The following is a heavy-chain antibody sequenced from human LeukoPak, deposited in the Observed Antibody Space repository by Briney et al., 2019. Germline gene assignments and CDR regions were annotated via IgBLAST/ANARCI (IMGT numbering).Heavy chain of an antibody. J-gene: IGHJ4*02. CDR2: IKSKTDGGTT. CDR3: TTDWEWEFPPGY. D-gene: IGHD1-26*01. V-gene: IGHV3-15*01. Sequence: ETLSLTCTVSGGSISSYYWSWIRQPPGKGLEWVGRIKSKTDGGTTDYAAPVKGRFTISRDDSKNTLYLQMNSLKTEDTAVYYCTTDWEWEFPPGYWGQGTPVTVSS. CDR1: GGSISSYY.